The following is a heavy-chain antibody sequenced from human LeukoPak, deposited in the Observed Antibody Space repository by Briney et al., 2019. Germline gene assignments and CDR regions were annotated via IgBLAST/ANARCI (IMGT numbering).Heavy chain of an antibody. D-gene: IGHD3-10*01. Sequence: SETLSLTCAVYGGSFSGYYWSWIRQPPGKGLEWNGEINHSGSTNYNPSLKSRVTISVDTSKNQFSLKLSSVTAADTAVYYCARGLRRTMVRGVPELWGPGTLVTVSS. J-gene: IGHJ4*02. V-gene: IGHV4-34*01. CDR1: GGSFSGYY. CDR3: ARGLRRTMVRGVPEL. CDR2: INHSGST.